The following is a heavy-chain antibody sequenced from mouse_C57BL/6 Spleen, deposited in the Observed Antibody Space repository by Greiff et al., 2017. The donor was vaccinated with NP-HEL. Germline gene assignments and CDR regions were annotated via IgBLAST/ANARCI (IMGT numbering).Heavy chain of an antibody. J-gene: IGHJ4*01. Sequence: QVQLQQPGAELVKPGASVKLSCKASGYTFTSYWMQWVKQRPGQGLEWIGEIDPSDSYTNYNQKFKGKATLTVDTSSSTAYMQLSSLTSEDSAVYYCARGRYGYDGYAMDYWGQGTSVTVSS. CDR2: IDPSDSYT. V-gene: IGHV1-50*01. CDR3: ARGRYGYDGYAMDY. CDR1: GYTFTSYW. D-gene: IGHD2-2*01.